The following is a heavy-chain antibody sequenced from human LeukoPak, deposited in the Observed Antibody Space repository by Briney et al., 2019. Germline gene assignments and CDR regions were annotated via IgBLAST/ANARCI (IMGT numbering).Heavy chain of an antibody. CDR1: GFTFSSYV. CDR3: TTRPGYGGYY. V-gene: IGHV3-15*01. CDR2: IKSKTDGGTT. D-gene: IGHD4-23*01. Sequence: GGSLRLSCAASGFTFSSYVMSWVRQAPGKGLEWVGRIKSKTDGGTTDYAAPVKGRFTISRDDSKNTLYLQMNSLKTEDTAVYYCTTRPGYGGYYWGQGTLVTVSS. J-gene: IGHJ4*02.